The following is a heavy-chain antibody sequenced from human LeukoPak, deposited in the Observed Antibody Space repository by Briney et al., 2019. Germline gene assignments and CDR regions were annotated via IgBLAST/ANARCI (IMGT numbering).Heavy chain of an antibody. CDR2: ISAYNGNT. D-gene: IGHD2-15*01. Sequence: GASVKVSCKASGYTFTSYGISWVRQAPGQGLEWIGWISAYNGNTNYAQKLQGRVTMTTDTSTSTAYMELRSLRSDDTAVYYRARQGLVVVAATRYYYYGMDVWGQGTTVTVSS. J-gene: IGHJ6*02. V-gene: IGHV1-18*01. CDR3: ARQGLVVVAATRYYYYGMDV. CDR1: GYTFTSYG.